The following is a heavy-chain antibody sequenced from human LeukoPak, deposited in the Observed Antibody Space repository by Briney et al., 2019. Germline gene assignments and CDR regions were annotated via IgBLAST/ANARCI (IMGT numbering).Heavy chain of an antibody. J-gene: IGHJ6*03. CDR1: GYSISSGYY. CDR3: ARLMVRGVIGYYYYMDV. V-gene: IGHV4-38-2*02. CDR2: IYYSGST. Sequence: SETLSLTCTVSGYSISSGYYWGWIRQPPGKGLEWIGSIYYSGSTYYNPSLKSRVTISVDTSKNQFSLKLSSVTAADTAVYYCARLMVRGVIGYYYYMDVWGKGTTVTISS. D-gene: IGHD3-10*01.